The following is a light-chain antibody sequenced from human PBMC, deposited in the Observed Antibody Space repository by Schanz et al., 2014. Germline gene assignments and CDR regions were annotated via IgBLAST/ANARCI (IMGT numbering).Light chain of an antibody. CDR2: GNT. V-gene: IGLV1-40*01. Sequence: QSVLTQPPSVSGAPGQRVTISCTGSCSNIGTGCDVHWYQRLPGTAPKLLIYGNTNRPSGVPDRISGSKSGTSASLAIAGLQAEDEADYYCQSYDTSRHWVFGGGTKLTVL. CDR3: QSYDTSRHWV. J-gene: IGLJ3*02. CDR1: CSNIGTGCD.